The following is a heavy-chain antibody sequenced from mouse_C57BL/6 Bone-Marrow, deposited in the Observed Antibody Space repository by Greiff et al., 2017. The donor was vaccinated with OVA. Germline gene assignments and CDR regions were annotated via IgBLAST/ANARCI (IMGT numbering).Heavy chain of an antibody. CDR2: IHPNSGST. CDR3: ARSPYITTVVATDY. V-gene: IGHV1-64*01. CDR1: GYTFTSYW. Sequence: VQLQQPGAELVKPGASVKLSCKASGYTFTSYWMHWVKQRPGQGLEWIGMIHPNSGSTNYNEKFKSKATLTVDKSSSTAYMQLSSLTSEDSAVYYCARSPYITTVVATDYWGQGTTLTVSS. J-gene: IGHJ2*01. D-gene: IGHD1-1*01.